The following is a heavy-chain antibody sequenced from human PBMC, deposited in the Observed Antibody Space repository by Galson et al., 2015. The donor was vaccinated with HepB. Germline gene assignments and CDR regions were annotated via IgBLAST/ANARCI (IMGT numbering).Heavy chain of an antibody. CDR2: IWYDGSNK. D-gene: IGHD4-17*01. CDR1: GFNFSSYG. Sequence: SLRLSCAASGFNFSSYGMHWVRQAPGKGLEWVAVIWYDGSNKYYADSVKGRFTISRDNSKNTLYLQMNSLRAEDTAVYYCARDDYGDYVRSYYYYYYGMDVWCQGTTVTVSS. V-gene: IGHV3-33*01. CDR3: ARDDYGDYVRSYYYYYYGMDV. J-gene: IGHJ6*02.